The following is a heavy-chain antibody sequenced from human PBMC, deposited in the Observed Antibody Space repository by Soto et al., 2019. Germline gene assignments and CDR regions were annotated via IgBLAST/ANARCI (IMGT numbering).Heavy chain of an antibody. J-gene: IGHJ4*02. Sequence: QVQLQESGPGLVKPSETLSLTCAVSGDSISSYYCMWIRQPPGKGLESIGYLYYGRSANYNPSLKSRVTFSVDTSTNQCSLTLSSMTAADTAVYYCGLRSMAVVPEYWGQGTLVTVSS. V-gene: IGHV4-59*01. CDR3: GLRSMAVVPEY. CDR1: GDSISSYY. D-gene: IGHD3-22*01. CDR2: LYYGRSA.